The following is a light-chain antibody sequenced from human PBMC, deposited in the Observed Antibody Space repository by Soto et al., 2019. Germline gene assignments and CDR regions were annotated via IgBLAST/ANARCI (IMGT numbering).Light chain of an antibody. CDR2: KVS. V-gene: IGKV2-30*01. CDR1: QSLLYRDGNTY. J-gene: IGKJ2*01. Sequence: DVVMTQSPLSLPVTLGQPASISCRSSQSLLYRDGNTYLNWFHQRPGQSPRRLIYKVSNRDSGVPDRFTGSGSGTDFTLKISRVEAEDVGVYYCMQSIHWPQTFGPGTKLEIK. CDR3: MQSIHWPQT.